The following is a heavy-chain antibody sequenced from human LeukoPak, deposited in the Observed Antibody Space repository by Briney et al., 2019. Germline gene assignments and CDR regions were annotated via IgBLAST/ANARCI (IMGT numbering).Heavy chain of an antibody. CDR3: ARDRLYYDSSGYYPDSDAFDI. V-gene: IGHV3-11*06. CDR1: GFTFSDYY. J-gene: IGHJ3*02. Sequence: GGSLRLSCAASGFTFSDYYMSWIRQAPGKGLEWVSSISSSSSYIYYADSVKGRFTISRDNAKNSLYLQMNSLRAEDTAVYYCARDRLYYDSSGYYPDSDAFDIWGQGTMVTVSS. CDR2: ISSSSSYI. D-gene: IGHD3-22*01.